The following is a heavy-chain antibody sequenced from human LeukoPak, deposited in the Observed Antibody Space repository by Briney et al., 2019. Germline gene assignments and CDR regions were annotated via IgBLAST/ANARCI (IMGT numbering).Heavy chain of an antibody. D-gene: IGHD2/OR15-2a*01. CDR1: GFTFSDAW. CDR3: TTTLLH. V-gene: IGHV3-15*01. Sequence: GGSLRLSCAVSGFTFSDAWLTWVRQAPGKGLEWVGRITRKTDGGTTDYAAPVKGRFTISRDESKNTLYLQLNSLKTEDTAVYYCTTTLLHWGQGTLVTVSS. J-gene: IGHJ4*02. CDR2: ITRKTDGGTT.